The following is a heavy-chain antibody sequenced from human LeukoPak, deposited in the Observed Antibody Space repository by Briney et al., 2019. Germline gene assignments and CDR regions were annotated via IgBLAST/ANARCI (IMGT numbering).Heavy chain of an antibody. V-gene: IGHV5-51*01. D-gene: IGHD4-17*01. J-gene: IGHJ5*02. CDR1: GYNFTTYW. Sequence: GESLKISCKGSGYNFTTYWTGWVRQMPGKGLEWMGIIYPGDSDTIYGPSFQGQVTISADKSINTAYLQWSSLKASDTAMYYCARLSRETTVTTWFDPWGHGTLVTVSS. CDR2: IYPGDSDT. CDR3: ARLSRETTVTTWFDP.